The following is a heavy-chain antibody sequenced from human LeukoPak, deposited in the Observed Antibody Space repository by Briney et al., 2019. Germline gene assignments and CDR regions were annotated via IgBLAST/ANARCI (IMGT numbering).Heavy chain of an antibody. V-gene: IGHV1-58*02. CDR2: IVVGSGNT. CDR1: GFTFTSSA. CDR3: AAGVHSSGWRDYYYGMDV. J-gene: IGHJ6*02. Sequence: ASVKVSCKASGFTFTSSAMQWVRQARGQRLEWIGWIVVGSGNTNYAQKFQERVTITRDMSTSTAYMELSSLRSEDTAVYYCAAGVHSSGWRDYYYGMDVWGQGTTVTVSS. D-gene: IGHD6-19*01.